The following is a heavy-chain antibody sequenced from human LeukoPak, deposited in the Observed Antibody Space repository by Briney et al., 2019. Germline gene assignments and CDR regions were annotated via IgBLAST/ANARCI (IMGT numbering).Heavy chain of an antibody. CDR3: AKEAYGSKAYSSGWEFDY. V-gene: IGHV3-23*01. CDR1: GFTFSDYA. CDR2: ISGSGGST. Sequence: GGSLRLSCAASGFTFSDYAMSWVRQAPGKGLEWVSAISGSGGSTYSADSVKGRFTISRDNSKNTLYLQMNSLRAEDTAVYYCAKEAYGSKAYSSGWEFDYWGQGNLVTVSS. J-gene: IGHJ4*02. D-gene: IGHD6-25*01.